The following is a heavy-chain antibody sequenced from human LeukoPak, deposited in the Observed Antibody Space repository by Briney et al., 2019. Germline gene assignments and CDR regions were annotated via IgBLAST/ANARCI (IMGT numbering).Heavy chain of an antibody. Sequence: GGSLRLSCAASGFTFSTYGMHWARQAPGKGLEWVSSISSGSGYIYYADSVKGRFTISRDNAKNSLYLQMNSLRAEDTAVYYCARAEVAAATLRWFDPWGQGTQVTVSS. CDR2: ISSGSGYI. J-gene: IGHJ5*02. V-gene: IGHV3-21*01. CDR1: GFTFSTYG. D-gene: IGHD2-15*01. CDR3: ARAEVAAATLRWFDP.